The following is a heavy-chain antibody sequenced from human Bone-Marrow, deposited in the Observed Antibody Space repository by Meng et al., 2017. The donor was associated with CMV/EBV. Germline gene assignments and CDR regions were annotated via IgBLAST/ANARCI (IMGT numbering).Heavy chain of an antibody. Sequence: LETLSLTCTVSGGSISNSSYYWGWIRQPPGKGLEWIGYIYYSGSTNYNPSLKSRVTISVDTSKNQFSLKLSSVTAADTAVYYCARDGSSWSYYFDYWDQGTLVTVSS. D-gene: IGHD6-13*01. V-gene: IGHV4-61*01. CDR1: GGSISNSSYY. CDR3: ARDGSSWSYYFDY. J-gene: IGHJ4*02. CDR2: IYYSGST.